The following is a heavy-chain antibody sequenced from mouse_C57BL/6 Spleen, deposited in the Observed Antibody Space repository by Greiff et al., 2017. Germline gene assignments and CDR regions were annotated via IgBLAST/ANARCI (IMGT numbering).Heavy chain of an antibody. CDR2: INPYNGGT. Sequence: EVQLQQSGPVLVKPGASVKMSCKASGYTFTDYYMNWVKQSHGKSLEWIGVINPYNGGTSYNQKFKGKATLTVDTSSSTAYLELNSLTSEDSAVYYCARDYNGNCLGDYWGQGTSVTVSS. D-gene: IGHD2-12*01. V-gene: IGHV1-19*01. J-gene: IGHJ4*01. CDR1: GYTFTDYY. CDR3: ARDYNGNCLGDY.